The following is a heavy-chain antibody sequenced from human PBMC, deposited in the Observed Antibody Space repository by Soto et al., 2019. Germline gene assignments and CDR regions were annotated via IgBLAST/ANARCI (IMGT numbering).Heavy chain of an antibody. J-gene: IGHJ4*02. D-gene: IGHD3-16*01. CDR1: GFTFSSYS. CDR3: ARDLRNMPGEAL. CDR2: ISSSSSYI. V-gene: IGHV3-21*01. Sequence: EVQLVESGGGLVKPGGSLRLSCAASGFTFSSYSMNWVRQAPGKGLEWVSSISSSSSYIYYADSVKGRFTISRDNAKNSLYLQMNSLRAEDTAVYYCARDLRNMPGEALWGQGTLVTVSS.